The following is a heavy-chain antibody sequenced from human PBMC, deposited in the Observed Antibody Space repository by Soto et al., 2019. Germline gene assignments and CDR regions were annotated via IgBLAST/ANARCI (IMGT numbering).Heavy chain of an antibody. CDR1: GFTFSSYW. V-gene: IGHV3-7*01. J-gene: IGHJ4*02. D-gene: IGHD2-2*01. CDR2: IKQDGSGK. CDR3: ARDAVPYCSSSSCYPY. Sequence: GGSLRLSCVASGFTFSSYWMSWVRQAPGKGLEWVASIKQDGSGKYYVDSVKGRFTISRDNAKNSLYLQVNTLRAEDTAVYYCARDAVPYCSSSSCYPYWGQGTLVTVSS.